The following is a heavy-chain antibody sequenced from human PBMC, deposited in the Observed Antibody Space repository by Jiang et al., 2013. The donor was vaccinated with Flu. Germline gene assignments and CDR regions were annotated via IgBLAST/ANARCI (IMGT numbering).Heavy chain of an antibody. J-gene: IGHJ4*01. Sequence: VQLVESGGGLVEPGGSLRLSCAASGFTFNEYYMTWVRQGPGKGLECISYISSIGYTNYAESVKGRFTISRDDARKSLFLQMSSLRAEDTGVYYCVRADRERLCDGDCYPFDYWGQGPWSPSPQ. D-gene: IGHD2-21*02. CDR3: VRADRERLCDGDCYPFDY. V-gene: IGHV3-11*06. CDR2: ISSIGYT. CDR1: GFTFNEYY.